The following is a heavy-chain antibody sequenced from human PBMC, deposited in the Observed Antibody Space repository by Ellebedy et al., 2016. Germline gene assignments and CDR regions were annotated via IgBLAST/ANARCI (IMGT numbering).Heavy chain of an antibody. D-gene: IGHD6-6*01. Sequence: SETLSLXXTVSGGSISSYYWSWIRQPPGKGLEWIGYIYYSGSTNYNPSLKSRVTISVDTSKNQFSLKLSSVTAADTAVYYCARVPQKGSIAARRGAFDIWGQGTMVTVSS. CDR1: GGSISSYY. CDR3: ARVPQKGSIAARRGAFDI. J-gene: IGHJ3*02. CDR2: IYYSGST. V-gene: IGHV4-59*12.